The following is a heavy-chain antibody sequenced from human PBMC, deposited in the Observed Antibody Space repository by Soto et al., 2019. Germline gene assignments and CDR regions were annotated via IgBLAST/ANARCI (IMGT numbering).Heavy chain of an antibody. CDR2: INPNSGGT. CDR1: GYTFTGYY. CDR3: ARVNPHYYYYGMDV. V-gene: IGHV1-2*04. Sequence: ASVKVSFKASGYTFTGYYMHWVRQAPGQGLEWMGWINPNSGGTNYAQKFQGWVTMTRDTSISTAYMELSRLRSDDTAVYYCARVNPHYYYYGMDVWGKGTTVTVSS. J-gene: IGHJ6*04.